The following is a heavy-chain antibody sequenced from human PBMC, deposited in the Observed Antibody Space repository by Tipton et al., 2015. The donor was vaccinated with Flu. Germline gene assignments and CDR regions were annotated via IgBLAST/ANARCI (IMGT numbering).Heavy chain of an antibody. CDR3: ARGPLPDSNWYNGMDV. V-gene: IGHV3-13*01. CDR1: GSTFSSYD. Sequence: GSLRLSCAASGSTFSSYDMHWVRQATGKGLEWVSAIGSAGDTYYLDSVKGRFTISRDNAKNSLYLQMNSLRAGDTAVYYCARGPLPDSNWYNGMDVWGQGTTVTVSS. D-gene: IGHD6-13*01. J-gene: IGHJ6*02. CDR2: IGSAGDT.